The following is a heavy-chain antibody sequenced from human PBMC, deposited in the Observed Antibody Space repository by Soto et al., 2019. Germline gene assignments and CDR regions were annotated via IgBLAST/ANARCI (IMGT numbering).Heavy chain of an antibody. CDR3: SKDIATNTYVVCDY. Sequence: QVHLVESGGAVVQPGKSLRLSCAASGFTFNTYGMYWVRQAPGKGLGWVAAISYDGTNKYHAYSVKGRFTISRDNSKTTLYLRQNCLRVADTSVYYFSKDIATNTYVVCDYCCESALVTVSS. V-gene: IGHV3-30*18. CDR2: ISYDGTNK. CDR1: GFTFNTYG. D-gene: IGHD3-10*02. J-gene: IGHJ4*02.